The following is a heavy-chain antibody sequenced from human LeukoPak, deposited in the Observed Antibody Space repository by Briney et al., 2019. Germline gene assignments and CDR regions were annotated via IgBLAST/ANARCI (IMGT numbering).Heavy chain of an antibody. CDR2: IWYDGSNK. V-gene: IGHV3-33*01. Sequence: GGSLRLPCAASGFTFSSYGMHWVGHAPGKGLEGVAVIWYDGSNKYNAASGKGRFSISTDNSKNTMYLQMNSLRAEDTAVYYCARSGPATGAYFDYWGQGTLVTVSS. CDR3: ARSGPATGAYFDY. D-gene: IGHD2-2*01. J-gene: IGHJ4*02. CDR1: GFTFSSYG.